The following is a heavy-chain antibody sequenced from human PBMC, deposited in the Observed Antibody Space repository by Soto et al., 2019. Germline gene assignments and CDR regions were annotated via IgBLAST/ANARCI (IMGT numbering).Heavy chain of an antibody. CDR2: INGDGSTT. D-gene: IGHD2-15*01. CDR1: GFTFSNYW. CDR3: SRGVAGHAAADV. J-gene: IGHJ6*02. Sequence: EVQLVESGGGLVQPGGSLRLSCAASGFTFSNYWMHWVRQAPGEGLVWVARINGDGSTTNYADSVKGRFTISRDNAKNKVYLQMNRMRAGDTALYYCSRGVAGHAAADVWGQVTTVTVSS. V-gene: IGHV3-74*01.